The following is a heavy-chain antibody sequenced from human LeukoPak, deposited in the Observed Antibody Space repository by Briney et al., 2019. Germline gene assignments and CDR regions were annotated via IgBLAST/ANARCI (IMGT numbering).Heavy chain of an antibody. Sequence: SQTLSLTCALSGGSISRGGYSWSWIRQPPRKGLEWIVYIYHSGSTYHTPSLKSRVTISEDRSKNQYSLKLSSVPAADTAVYYCARGSNDILTGYHFDYWGQGTLVTVS. CDR1: GGSISRGGYS. CDR2: IYHSGST. D-gene: IGHD3-9*01. CDR3: ARGSNDILTGYHFDY. J-gene: IGHJ4*02. V-gene: IGHV4-30-2*01.